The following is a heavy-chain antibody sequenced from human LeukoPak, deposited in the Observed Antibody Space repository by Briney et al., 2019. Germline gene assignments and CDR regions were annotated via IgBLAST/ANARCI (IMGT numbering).Heavy chain of an antibody. D-gene: IGHD1-14*01. J-gene: IGHJ4*02. Sequence: GGSLTLSCAASGFTFSTYTMNWVRQAPGKGLEWVSSITSRSDIYYADSVRGRFTISRDNAKNSLYLQMNSLRAEDTAVYYCAREPAPEDNWGQGTLVTVSS. CDR3: AREPAPEDN. V-gene: IGHV3-21*01. CDR2: ITSRSDI. CDR1: GFTFSTYT.